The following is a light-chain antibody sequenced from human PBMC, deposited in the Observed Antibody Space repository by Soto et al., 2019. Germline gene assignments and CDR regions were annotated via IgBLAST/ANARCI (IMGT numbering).Light chain of an antibody. CDR2: GAS. CDR3: QQYNNWPHT. V-gene: IGKV3-15*01. CDR1: KSVSSN. Sequence: EIVMTQSPATLSVSPGERATLSCRASKSVSSNLAWYQQKPGQAPRLLIYGASTRDTGIPARFSGSGSGTDFTLTISSLQPEDFAVYYCQQYNNWPHTFGQGTKVEIK. J-gene: IGKJ2*01.